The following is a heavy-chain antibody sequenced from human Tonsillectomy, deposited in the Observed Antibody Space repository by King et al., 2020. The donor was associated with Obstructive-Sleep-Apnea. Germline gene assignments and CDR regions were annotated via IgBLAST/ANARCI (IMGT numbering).Heavy chain of an antibody. Sequence: VQLVESGGGVVQPGRSLRLSCAASGFTFSSYAMHWVRQAPGKGLEWVAVISYDGSNKYYADSVKGRFTISRDNSKNTLYLQMNSLRAEDTAVYYCARESVVVAATTKGRFDPWGQGTLVTVSS. CDR2: ISYDGSNK. CDR3: ARESVVVAATTKGRFDP. CDR1: GFTFSSYA. J-gene: IGHJ5*02. V-gene: IGHV3-30-3*01. D-gene: IGHD2-15*01.